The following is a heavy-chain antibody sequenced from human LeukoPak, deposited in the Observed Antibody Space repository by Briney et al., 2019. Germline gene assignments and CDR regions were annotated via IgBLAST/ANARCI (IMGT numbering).Heavy chain of an antibody. J-gene: IGHJ6*02. D-gene: IGHD2-21*02. CDR3: ATEDIVVVAAPNYGMDV. CDR2: FDPEDGET. V-gene: IGHV1-24*01. CDR1: GYTLTELS. Sequence: GSVKVSCKVSGYTLTELSMHWVRQAPGKGLEWMGGFDPEDGETIYAQKFQGRVTMTEDTSTDTAYMELSSLRSEDTAVYYCATEDIVVVAAPNYGMDVWGQGTTVTVSS.